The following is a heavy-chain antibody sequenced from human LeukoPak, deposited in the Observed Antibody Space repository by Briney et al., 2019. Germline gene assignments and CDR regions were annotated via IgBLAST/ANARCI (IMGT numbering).Heavy chain of an antibody. CDR2: INPNSGGT. D-gene: IGHD2-2*01. CDR1: GYTFTGYY. Sequence: GPVKVSCKASGYTFTGYYMHWVRQAPGQGLEWMGWINPNSGGTNYAQKFQGRVTMTRDTSISTAYMELSRLRSDDTAVYYCARVSYRDDAFDIWGQGTMVTVSS. CDR3: ARVSYRDDAFDI. J-gene: IGHJ3*02. V-gene: IGHV1-2*02.